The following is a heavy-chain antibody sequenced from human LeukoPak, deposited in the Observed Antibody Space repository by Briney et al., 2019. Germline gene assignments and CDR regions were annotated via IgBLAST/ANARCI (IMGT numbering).Heavy chain of an antibody. CDR2: IYSGGST. J-gene: IGHJ6*03. CDR3: ARRASTVTYYYYYCMDV. CDR1: GFTFSSNY. Sequence: PGGSLRLSCAASGFTFSSNYMTWVRQAPGKGLQWVSLIYSGGSTYFSDSVTGRFTISRDTSKNTLYLQMNSLRAEDTAVYYCARRASTVTYYYYYCMDVWGKGTTVTVSS. D-gene: IGHD4-11*01. V-gene: IGHV3-53*01.